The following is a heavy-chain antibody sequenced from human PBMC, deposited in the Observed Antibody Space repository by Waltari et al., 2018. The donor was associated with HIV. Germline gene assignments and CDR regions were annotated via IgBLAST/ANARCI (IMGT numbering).Heavy chain of an antibody. D-gene: IGHD3-16*01. J-gene: IGHJ5*02. CDR1: GYTFTGHY. Sequence: QVQLVQSGPEVKKPGASVKVSCKASGYTFTGHYIHWVRQAPGQGLQWMGWIDPDRGGTKYAQKCQGRVTRTRDTSISTAYLDLSGLRSDDTAVYYCARCIITLATWGQGTLVTVSS. V-gene: IGHV1-2*02. CDR2: IDPDRGGT. CDR3: ARCIITLAT.